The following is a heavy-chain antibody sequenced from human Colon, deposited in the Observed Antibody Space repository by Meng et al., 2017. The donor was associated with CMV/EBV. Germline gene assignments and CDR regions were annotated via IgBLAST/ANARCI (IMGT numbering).Heavy chain of an antibody. J-gene: IGHJ4*02. V-gene: IGHV1-69*08. CDR1: GGSFNYS. Sequence: VKVSCKASGGSFNYSISWVRQAPGQGLEWMGRIIPILDKANYAQKFQGRVTIIADKSTTTAYMELYSLRSEDTAIYYCATGGMPLYNWGQGTLVTVSS. CDR2: IIPILDKA. D-gene: IGHD2-8*01. CDR3: ATGGMPLYN.